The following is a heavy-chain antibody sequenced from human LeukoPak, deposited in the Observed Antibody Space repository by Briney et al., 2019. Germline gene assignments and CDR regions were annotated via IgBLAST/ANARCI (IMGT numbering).Heavy chain of an antibody. J-gene: IGHJ5*02. D-gene: IGHD3-10*01. CDR2: IYPGDSDT. V-gene: IGHV5-51*01. Sequence: GGSLKISCKGSGYSITSYWIGWVRQMPGKGLQWMGTIYPGDSDTRYSPSFQGQVTISADKSISTAYLQWSSLKASDTAMYYCARLVSGLHWFDPWGQGTLVTVSS. CDR3: ARLVSGLHWFDP. CDR1: GYSITSYW.